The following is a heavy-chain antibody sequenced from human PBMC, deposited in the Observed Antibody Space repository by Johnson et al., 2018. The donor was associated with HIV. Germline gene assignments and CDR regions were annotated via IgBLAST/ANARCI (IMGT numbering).Heavy chain of an antibody. J-gene: IGHJ3*02. V-gene: IGHV3-53*01. Sequence: VQLVESGGDLIQPGGSLRLSCAASGFTVSSTYMSWVRQAPGKGLEWLSVLYSDGRTFYADPVKGRFTISRDSSKNTLFLHMNSLRAEDTAMYYCARRCSSSSCSHCAFDIWGQGTVVTVSS. CDR3: ARRCSSSSCSHCAFDI. D-gene: IGHD2-2*01. CDR1: GFTVSSTY. CDR2: LYSDGRT.